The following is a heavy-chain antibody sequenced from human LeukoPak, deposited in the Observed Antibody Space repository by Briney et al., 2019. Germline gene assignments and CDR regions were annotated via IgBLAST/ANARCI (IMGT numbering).Heavy chain of an antibody. V-gene: IGHV1-46*01. D-gene: IGHD4-23*01. CDR1: GYTFTSYY. CDR3: ARVPSRGDKFDP. CDR2: INPSGGST. Sequence: ASVKVSCKASGYTFTSYYMHWVRQAPGQGLEWMGIINPSGGSTSYAQKFQGRVTMTRDTSTSTVYMELSSLKSEDTAVYYCARVPSRGDKFDPWGQGTLVTVSS. J-gene: IGHJ5*02.